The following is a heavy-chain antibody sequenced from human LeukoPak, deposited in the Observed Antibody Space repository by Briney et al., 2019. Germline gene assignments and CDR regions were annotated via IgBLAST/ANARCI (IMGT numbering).Heavy chain of an antibody. V-gene: IGHV4-30-4*01. CDR3: ARDFKKGGFNEQ. D-gene: IGHD1/OR15-1a*01. Sequence: SETLSLTCTVSGGSISSGDYYWSWIRQPPGKGLEWIGYIYYSGSTYYNPSLKSRVTISVDTSKNQFSLKLSSVTAADTAVYYCARDFKKGGFNEQWGQGTLVTVSS. CDR2: IYYSGST. CDR1: GGSISSGDYY. J-gene: IGHJ4*02.